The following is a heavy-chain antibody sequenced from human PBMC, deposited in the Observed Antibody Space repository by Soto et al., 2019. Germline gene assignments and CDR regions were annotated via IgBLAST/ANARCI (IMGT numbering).Heavy chain of an antibody. CDR3: ARDNVLLWFGELSPFDY. V-gene: IGHV1-18*01. J-gene: IGHJ4*02. CDR1: GYTFTSYG. CDR2: ISAYNGNT. D-gene: IGHD3-10*01. Sequence: GASVKVSCKASGYTFTSYGISWVRQAPGQGLEWMGWISAYNGNTNYAQKLQGRVTTTTDTSTSTAYMELRSLRSDDTAVYYCARDNVLLWFGELSPFDYWGQGTLVTVSS.